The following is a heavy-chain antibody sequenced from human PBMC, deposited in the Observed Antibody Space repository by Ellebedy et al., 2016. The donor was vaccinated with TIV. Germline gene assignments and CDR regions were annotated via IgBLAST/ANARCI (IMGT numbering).Heavy chain of an antibody. CDR1: GFTFSSYG. CDR3: AKAPNYYGSGSHIDY. J-gene: IGHJ4*02. Sequence: GESLKISXAASGFTFSSYGMHWVRQAPGKGLEWVAVISYDGSNKYYADSVKGRFTISRDNSKNTLYLQMNSLRAEDTAVYYCAKAPNYYGSGSHIDYWGQGTLVTVSS. CDR2: ISYDGSNK. V-gene: IGHV3-30*18. D-gene: IGHD3-10*01.